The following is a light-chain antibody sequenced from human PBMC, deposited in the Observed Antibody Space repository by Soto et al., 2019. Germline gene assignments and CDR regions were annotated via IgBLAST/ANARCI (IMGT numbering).Light chain of an antibody. V-gene: IGKV3D-7*01. J-gene: IGKJ1*01. CDR1: QSVNSTS. Sequence: SPGERVTLSCRASQSVNSTSLIWFHLKRGLAPRLLICGASPRATSIPARFSGSGSGTDFTLTLSSLQPDDFATYYCQQYNSYWTFGQGTKVYIK. CDR3: QQYNSYWT. CDR2: GAS.